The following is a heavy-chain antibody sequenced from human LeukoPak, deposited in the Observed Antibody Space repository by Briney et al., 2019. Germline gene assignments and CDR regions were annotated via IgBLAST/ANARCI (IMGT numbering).Heavy chain of an antibody. CDR1: GYTFTSYG. Sequence: ASVKVSCKASGYTFTSYGISWVRQAPGQGLEWMGWISAYNGNTNYAQKLQGRVTMTTDTSTSTAYMELRSLRSDDTAVYYCASNQFGDYYHYGMDVWGQGTTVTVSS. D-gene: IGHD3-10*01. V-gene: IGHV1-18*01. CDR3: ASNQFGDYYHYGMDV. CDR2: ISAYNGNT. J-gene: IGHJ6*02.